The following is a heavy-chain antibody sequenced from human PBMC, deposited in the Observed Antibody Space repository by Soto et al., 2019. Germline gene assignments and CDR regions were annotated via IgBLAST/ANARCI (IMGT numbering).Heavy chain of an antibody. V-gene: IGHV4-39*01. J-gene: IGHJ6*02. CDR1: GGSISSSSYY. CDR3: ARHNGPLYVGYYYDMDV. Sequence: QLQLQESGPGLVKPSETLSLTCTVSGGSISSSSYYWGWIRQPPGKGLEWIGSIYYSGYTYYNPSRKSRATISVDTSKNQFSLKLSSVTAADTAVYYCARHNGPLYVGYYYDMDVWGQGTTVTVSS. D-gene: IGHD3-16*01. CDR2: IYYSGYT.